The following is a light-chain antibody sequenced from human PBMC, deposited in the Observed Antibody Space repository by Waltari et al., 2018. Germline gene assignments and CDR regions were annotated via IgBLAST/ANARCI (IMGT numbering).Light chain of an antibody. J-gene: IGLJ3*02. Sequence: QSALTQPPSASGSPGQSVAISCTGTSSDVGTYNHVSWYQQHPGKAPELMIFDVSKRPSGVPDRFSGSKSGNTASLTVSGPQATDEADYYCSSYAGSSNWVFGGGTKLTVL. V-gene: IGLV2-8*01. CDR1: SSDVGTYNH. CDR3: SSYAGSSNWV. CDR2: DVS.